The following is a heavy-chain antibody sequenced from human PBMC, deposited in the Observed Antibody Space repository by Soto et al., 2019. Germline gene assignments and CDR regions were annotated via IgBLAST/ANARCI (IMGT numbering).Heavy chain of an antibody. J-gene: IGHJ6*02. CDR1: GFTFSSYA. CDR3: ARDSNQLLSGAYYYYGMDV. CDR2: ISYDGSNK. Sequence: GGSLRLSCAASGFTFSSYAMHWVRQAPGKGLEWGAVISYDGSNKYYADSVKGRFTISRDNSKNTLYLQMNSLRAEDTAVYYCARDSNQLLSGAYYYYGMDVWGQGTTVTVSS. V-gene: IGHV3-30-3*01. D-gene: IGHD2-2*01.